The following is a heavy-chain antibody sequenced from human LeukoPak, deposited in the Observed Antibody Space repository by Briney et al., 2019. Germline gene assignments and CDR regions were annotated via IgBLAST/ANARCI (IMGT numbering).Heavy chain of an antibody. Sequence: ASVKVSCKASGGTFSSYAISWVRQAPGQGLEWMGWINPNSGGTNYAQKFQGRVTMTRDTSISTAYMELSRLRSDDTAVYYCARGGSSWPLGALYYWGQGTLVTVSS. V-gene: IGHV1-2*02. D-gene: IGHD6-13*01. CDR2: INPNSGGT. CDR3: ARGGSSWPLGALYY. CDR1: GGTFSSYA. J-gene: IGHJ4*02.